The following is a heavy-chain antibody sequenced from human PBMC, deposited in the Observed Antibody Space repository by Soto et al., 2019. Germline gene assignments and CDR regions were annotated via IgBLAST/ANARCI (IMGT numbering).Heavy chain of an antibody. CDR1: GGSISSSSYY. CDR2: IYYSGST. D-gene: IGHD3-10*01. J-gene: IGHJ5*02. Sequence: SETLSLTCTVSGGSISSSSYYWGWIRQPPGKGLEWIGSIYYSGSTYYNPSLKSRVTISVDTSKNQFSLKLSSVTAADTAVYYCARVMVRGVIGRTNWFDPWGQGTLVTVSS. CDR3: ARVMVRGVIGRTNWFDP. V-gene: IGHV4-39*01.